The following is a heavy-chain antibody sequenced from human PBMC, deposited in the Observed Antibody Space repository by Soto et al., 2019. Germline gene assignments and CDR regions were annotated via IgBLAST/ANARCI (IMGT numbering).Heavy chain of an antibody. CDR2: IIPILGIA. D-gene: IGHD4-17*01. V-gene: IGHV1-69*04. Sequence: GASVKVSCKASGGTFSSYTISWVRQAPGQGPEWMGRIIPILGIANYAQKFQGRVTITADKSTSTAYMELSSLRSEDTAVYYCARDPDYGDYVRWFDPWGQGTLVTVSS. J-gene: IGHJ5*02. CDR3: ARDPDYGDYVRWFDP. CDR1: GGTFSSYT.